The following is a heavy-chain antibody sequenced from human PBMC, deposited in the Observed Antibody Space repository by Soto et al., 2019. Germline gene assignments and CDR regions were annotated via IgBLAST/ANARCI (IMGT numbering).Heavy chain of an antibody. V-gene: IGHV4-30-2*01. CDR2: IYHSGST. CDR3: ARATVTRVDY. J-gene: IGHJ4*02. CDR1: GGSISSGGYS. D-gene: IGHD4-17*01. Sequence: PSETLSLTCAVSGGSISSGGYSWSWIRQPPGKGLEWIGYIYHSGSTYYNPSLKSRVTISVDRSKNQFSLKLSSVTAADTAVYYCARATVTRVDYWGQGTLVTVPQ.